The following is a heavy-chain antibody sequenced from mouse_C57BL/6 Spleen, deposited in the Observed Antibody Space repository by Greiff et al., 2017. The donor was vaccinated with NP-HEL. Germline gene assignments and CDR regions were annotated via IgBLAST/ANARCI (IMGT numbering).Heavy chain of an antibody. CDR3: ARVGISYWYFDV. V-gene: IGHV3-6*01. CDR1: GYSITSGYY. Sequence: DVKLQESGPGLVKPSQSLSLTCSVTGYSITSGYYWNWIRQFPGNKLEWMGYISYDGSNNYNPSLKNRISITRDTSKNQFFLKLNSVTTEDTATYYCARVGISYWYFDVWGTGTTVTVSS. J-gene: IGHJ1*03. D-gene: IGHD4-1*01. CDR2: ISYDGSN.